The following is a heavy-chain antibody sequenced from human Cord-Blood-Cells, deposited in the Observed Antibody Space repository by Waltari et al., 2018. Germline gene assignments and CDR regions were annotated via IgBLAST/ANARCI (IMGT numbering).Heavy chain of an antibody. D-gene: IGHD6-6*01. CDR2: ISSSSSYI. V-gene: IGHV3-21*01. CDR3: AREDSFSSFDY. J-gene: IGHJ4*02. CDR1: GFTFSSYS. Sequence: EVQLVESGGGLVKPGGSLRLSCAASGFTFSSYSLNWARQAPGKGLEWVSAISSSSSYIYYADSEKGRFTISRDNAKNSLYLQMNSLRAEDTAVYYCAREDSFSSFDYWGQGTLVTVSS.